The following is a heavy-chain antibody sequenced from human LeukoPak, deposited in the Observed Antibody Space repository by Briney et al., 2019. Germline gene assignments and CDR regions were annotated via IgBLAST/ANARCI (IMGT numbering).Heavy chain of an antibody. D-gene: IGHD6-19*01. CDR2: IYYSGST. V-gene: IGHV4-61*01. CDR1: GGSVSSGSYY. CDR3: ARESKDSSGWFAAFDY. J-gene: IGHJ4*02. Sequence: SETLSLTCTVSGGSVSSGSYYWSWIRQPPGKGLEWIGYIYYSGSTNYNPSLKSRVTISVDTSKNQFSLKLSSVTAADTAVYYCARESKDSSGWFAAFDYWSRGTLVTVSS.